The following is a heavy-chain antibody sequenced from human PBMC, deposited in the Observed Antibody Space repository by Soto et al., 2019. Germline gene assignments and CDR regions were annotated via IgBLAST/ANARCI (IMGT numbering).Heavy chain of an antibody. D-gene: IGHD6-19*01. CDR2: ISHDGINK. CDR3: ARDMYSSDYFVKWFES. CDR1: GFSFSSYA. V-gene: IGHV3-30-3*01. Sequence: QVRLVESGGGVVQPGRSLRLSCTASGFSFSSYAMYWFRQPPGKGLEWMAVISHDGINKHYADSVKGRVTVSRDNSNHSLDLQLNSLRGEDTAMYYCARDMYSSDYFVKWFESWGQGTLVTVSS. J-gene: IGHJ5*01.